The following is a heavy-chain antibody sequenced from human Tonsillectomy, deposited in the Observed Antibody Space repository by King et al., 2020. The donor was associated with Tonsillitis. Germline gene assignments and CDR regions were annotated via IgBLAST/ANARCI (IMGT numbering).Heavy chain of an antibody. J-gene: IGHJ4*02. CDR1: GFTFSSYN. CDR3: ARDPYSSGWLTVGYFDY. CDR2: ISYDGSNK. D-gene: IGHD6-19*01. V-gene: IGHV3-30-3*01. Sequence: QVQLVQSGGGVVQPGRSLRLSCAASGFTFSSYNMHWVRQAPGKGLEGVAVISYDGSNKYYADSVKGRFTISRDNSKNTLYLQMNSLRADDTAVYYCARDPYSSGWLTVGYFDYWGQGTLVTVSS.